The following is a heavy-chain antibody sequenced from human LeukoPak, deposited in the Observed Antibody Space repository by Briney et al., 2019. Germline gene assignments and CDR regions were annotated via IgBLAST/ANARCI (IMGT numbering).Heavy chain of an antibody. CDR3: AREAEHSGVVITRGSFDY. Sequence: SQTLSLTCAISGDSVSSNSAAWNWIRQSPSRGLEWLGRTYYRSKWYNDYAVSVKSRITINPDTSKNQFSLQLNSVTPEDTAVYYCAREAEHSGVVITRGSFDYWGQGTLVSVSS. CDR1: GDSVSSNSAA. D-gene: IGHD3-3*01. V-gene: IGHV6-1*01. J-gene: IGHJ4*02. CDR2: TYYRSKWYN.